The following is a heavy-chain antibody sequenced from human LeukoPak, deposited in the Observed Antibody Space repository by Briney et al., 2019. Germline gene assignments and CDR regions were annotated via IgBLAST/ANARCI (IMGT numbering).Heavy chain of an antibody. CDR1: GFTFSSYP. CDR2: VSNDGTKK. Sequence: GGSLRLSCAASGFTFSSYPMHWVRQAPGKGLEWVAVVSNDGTKKYYADSVKGRFTISRDNSKNTLYLQMNSLRAEDTAVYYSAKGTYYYDSSGYYGGYYFDYWGQGTLVTVSS. V-gene: IGHV3-30*04. J-gene: IGHJ4*02. D-gene: IGHD3-22*01. CDR3: AKGTYYYDSSGYYGGYYFDY.